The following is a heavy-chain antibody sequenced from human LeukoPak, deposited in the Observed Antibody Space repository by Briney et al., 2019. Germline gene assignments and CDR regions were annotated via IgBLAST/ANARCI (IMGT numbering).Heavy chain of an antibody. J-gene: IGHJ4*02. CDR1: GYTFTGYY. CDR3: ARVPSAAVARIYDY. Sequence: ASVKVPCKASGYTFTGYYMHWVRQAPGQGLEWMGWINPNSGGTNYAQKFQGRVTMTRDTSISTAYMELSRLRSDDTAVYYCARVPSAAVARIYDYWGQGTLVTVSS. CDR2: INPNSGGT. V-gene: IGHV1-2*02. D-gene: IGHD6-19*01.